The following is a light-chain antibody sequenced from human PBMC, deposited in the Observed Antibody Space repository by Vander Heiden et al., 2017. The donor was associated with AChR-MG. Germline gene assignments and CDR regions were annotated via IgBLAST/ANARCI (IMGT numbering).Light chain of an antibody. CDR1: QGVRNF. V-gene: IGKV3-11*01. CDR2: DTF. Sequence: IVLTQSPATLSLPPGERATLSCRASQGVRNFLAWYQQTPGQAPRLLIYDTFNRAAGIPARFSGSGSGTDFTLTISSLEPEDLGFYYCQQRDKWPRTFGQGTRVEI. CDR3: QQRDKWPRT. J-gene: IGKJ1*01.